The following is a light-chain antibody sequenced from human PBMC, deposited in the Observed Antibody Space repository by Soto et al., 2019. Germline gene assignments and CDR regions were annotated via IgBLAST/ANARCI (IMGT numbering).Light chain of an antibody. J-gene: IGKJ1*01. Sequence: IQMTQSPSTLSATSVDRVTITCQASQDITKYLNWYQQKPGKAPKVLIYDASNLETGVPSRFTGSGSGTDFTFTISSLQPEDIATYYCQQYLSLPRTFGQGTKVDIK. CDR2: DAS. V-gene: IGKV1-33*01. CDR3: QQYLSLPRT. CDR1: QDITKY.